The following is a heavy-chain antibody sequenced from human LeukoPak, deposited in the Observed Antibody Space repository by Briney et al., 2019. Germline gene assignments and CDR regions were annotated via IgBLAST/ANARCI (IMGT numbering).Heavy chain of an antibody. J-gene: IGHJ4*02. CDR1: GLTVSSKY. Sequence: GGSLRLSCAASGLTVSSKYVSWVRQTPGKGLELVSVIYSRGDTYYADSVKGRFTISRGSSKNTLFLQMNTLRAEDTAVYYCARSNCNSCYLGVWYYFDYWGQGTLVTVSS. CDR2: IYSRGDT. V-gene: IGHV3-66*01. D-gene: IGHD1/OR15-1a*01. CDR3: ARSNCNSCYLGVWYYFDY.